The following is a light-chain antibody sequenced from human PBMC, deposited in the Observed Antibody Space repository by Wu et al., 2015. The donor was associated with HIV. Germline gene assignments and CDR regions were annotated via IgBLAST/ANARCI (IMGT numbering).Light chain of an antibody. CDR2: AAS. CDR1: RSISNR. V-gene: IGKV1-39*01. Sequence: DIQMTQSPSSLSASVGDRVTITCRASRSISNRLNWYQQKPGKAPKLLIYAASTLQSGVPSKFSGSGSGTEFTLTIGSLQPEDFAVYYCQQSYSTPYNFGRGTKVEIK. J-gene: IGKJ2*01. CDR3: QQSYSTPYN.